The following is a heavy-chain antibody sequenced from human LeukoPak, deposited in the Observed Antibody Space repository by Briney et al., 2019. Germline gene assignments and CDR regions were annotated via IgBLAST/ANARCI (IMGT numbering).Heavy chain of an antibody. J-gene: IGHJ4*02. Sequence: PGGSLRLSCAASGFSVSGYSMNWVRQAPGKGLEWVSYINEGSTYTYYAKSVKGRFTISRDNAKNSLYLQMNSLRAEDTAVYYCARAGRGGGDYVFDYWGQGTLVTVSS. CDR1: GFSVSGYS. V-gene: IGHV3-21*04. D-gene: IGHD4-17*01. CDR3: ARAGRGGGDYVFDY. CDR2: INEGSTYT.